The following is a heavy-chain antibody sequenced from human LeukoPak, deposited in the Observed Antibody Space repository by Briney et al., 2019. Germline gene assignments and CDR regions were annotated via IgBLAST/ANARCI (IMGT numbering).Heavy chain of an antibody. CDR2: ISSSSSTI. V-gene: IGHV3-48*02. D-gene: IGHD3-3*01. CDR3: ARDQDRYYDFWSGYSTFDP. Sequence: PGGSLRLSCAASGFTFSSYSMNWVRQAPGKGLEWVSYISSSSSTIYYADSVKGRFTISRDNAKNSLYLQMNSLREEDTAVYYCARDQDRYYDFWSGYSTFDPWGQGTLVTVSS. J-gene: IGHJ5*02. CDR1: GFTFSSYS.